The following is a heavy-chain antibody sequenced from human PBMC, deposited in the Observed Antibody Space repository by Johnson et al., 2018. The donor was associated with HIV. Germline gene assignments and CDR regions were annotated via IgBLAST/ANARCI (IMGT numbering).Heavy chain of an antibody. D-gene: IGHD3-10*01. Sequence: VQLVESGGGMVQPGGSLRLSCAASGLTVSTNYMSWVRQAPGRGLEWVSVVYSDGNTYYADSVKDRFTISRDNSKNTLYLQMNSLRAEDTAVYYCARPPPFMGNYGSGSWWAFDIWGQGTMVTVSS. CDR1: GLTVSTNY. J-gene: IGHJ3*02. CDR3: ARPPPFMGNYGSGSWWAFDI. CDR2: VYSDGNT. V-gene: IGHV3-66*04.